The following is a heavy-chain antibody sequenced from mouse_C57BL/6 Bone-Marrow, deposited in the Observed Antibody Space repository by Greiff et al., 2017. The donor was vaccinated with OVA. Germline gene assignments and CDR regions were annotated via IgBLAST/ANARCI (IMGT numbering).Heavy chain of an antibody. CDR3: ARDAEGYWYFDV. CDR1: GFTFSDFY. Sequence: EVQLVEAGGGLVQSGRSLILSCATSGFTFSDFYMEWVRQAPGKGLEWIAASRNKANDYTTEYSASVKGRFIVSRDTSQSILYLQMNALRAEDTAIYYCARDAEGYWYFDVWGTGTTVTVSS. CDR2: SRNKANDYTT. J-gene: IGHJ1*03. V-gene: IGHV7-1*01.